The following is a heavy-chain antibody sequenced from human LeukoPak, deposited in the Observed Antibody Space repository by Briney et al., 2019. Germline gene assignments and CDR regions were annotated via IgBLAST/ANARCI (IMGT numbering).Heavy chain of an antibody. D-gene: IGHD3-3*01. CDR1: GFTFSSYS. J-gene: IGHJ4*02. CDR2: ISSSSSYI. CDR3: ARDKLEWLLGYFDY. V-gene: IGHV3-21*01. Sequence: GGSLRLSCAASGFTFSSYSMDWVRQAPGKGLEWVSSISSSSSYIYYADSVKGRFTISRDNAKNSLYLQMNSLRAEDTAVYYCARDKLEWLLGYFDYWGQGALVTVSS.